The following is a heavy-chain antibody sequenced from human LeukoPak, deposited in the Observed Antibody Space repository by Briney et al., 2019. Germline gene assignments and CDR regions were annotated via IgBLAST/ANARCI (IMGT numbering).Heavy chain of an antibody. CDR2: IYHSGST. V-gene: IGHV4-30-2*01. Sequence: SETLSLTCTVSGGSISSGGYYWSWIRQPPGKGLEWIGYIYHSGSTYYNPSLKSRVTISVDRSKNQFSLKLSSVTAADTAVYYCARDRLVGDSDSGYWGQGTLVTVSS. CDR1: GGSISSGGYY. CDR3: ARDRLVGDSDSGY. D-gene: IGHD3-16*01. J-gene: IGHJ4*02.